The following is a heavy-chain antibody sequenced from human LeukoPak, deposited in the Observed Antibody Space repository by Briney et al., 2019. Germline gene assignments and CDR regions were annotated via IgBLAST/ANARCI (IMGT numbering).Heavy chain of an antibody. J-gene: IGHJ3*02. V-gene: IGHV3-21*01. Sequence: GGSLRLSCAASGFIFSNYGMSWVRQAPGKGLEWVSSISFSSTHIYYADSIQGRFTISRDNAKKSVYLEMNSLRAGDTAVYYCARGRDVDWLPHRAFNIWGQGTMVTVSS. CDR1: GFIFSNYG. CDR2: ISFSSTHI. CDR3: ARGRDVDWLPHRAFNI. D-gene: IGHD3-3*01.